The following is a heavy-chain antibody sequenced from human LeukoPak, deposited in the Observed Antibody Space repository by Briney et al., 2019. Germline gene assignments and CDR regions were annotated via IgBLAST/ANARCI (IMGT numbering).Heavy chain of an antibody. CDR1: GFSFNTFA. J-gene: IGHJ4*02. CDR2: ISDDGSKK. Sequence: PGRSLRLSCAASGFSFNTFAMHWVRQAPDKGLEWVAVISDDGSKKYHADSVKGRFTISRDNSENTLYLQMKSLRHEDTAVYYCATGSSGWYYFDYWGQGTLVTVSS. D-gene: IGHD6-19*01. CDR3: ATGSSGWYYFDY. V-gene: IGHV3-30*04.